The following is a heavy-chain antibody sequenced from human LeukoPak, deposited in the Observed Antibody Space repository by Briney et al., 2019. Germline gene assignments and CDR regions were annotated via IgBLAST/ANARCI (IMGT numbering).Heavy chain of an antibody. V-gene: IGHV4-59*01. CDR3: ARGLAAAGTSYFDY. D-gene: IGHD6-13*01. Sequence: SETLSLTCTVSGGSINSYYWSWIRQPPGKGLEWIGYIYYSGSTNYSPSLKGRVTISVDTSKNQFSLKLSSVTAADTAVYHCARGLAAAGTSYFDYWGQGTLVTVSS. J-gene: IGHJ4*02. CDR2: IYYSGST. CDR1: GGSINSYY.